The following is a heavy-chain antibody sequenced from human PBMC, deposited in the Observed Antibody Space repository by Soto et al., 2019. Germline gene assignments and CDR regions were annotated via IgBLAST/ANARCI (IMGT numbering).Heavy chain of an antibody. V-gene: IGHV4-59*01. CDR3: ARDLSASSWTDY. Sequence: SETLSLTCTVSGASISTYYWTWIRQPPGKGLEWIGYISYSGSPNYNPSLKSRVTISVDTSKNQLSLKLSSVTAADTAVYYCARDLSASSWTDYWGQGTLVTVSS. J-gene: IGHJ4*02. D-gene: IGHD6-13*01. CDR2: ISYSGSP. CDR1: GASISTYY.